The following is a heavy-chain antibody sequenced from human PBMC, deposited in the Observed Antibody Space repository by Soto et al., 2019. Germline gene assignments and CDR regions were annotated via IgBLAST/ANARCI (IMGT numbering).Heavy chain of an antibody. V-gene: IGHV4-59*08. Sequence: SETLSLTWTVSGGSISSYYWSLSRQPPGKGLEWIGYIYYSGSTNYNPSLKSRLTISVDTSKNQFSLKLSSVTAADTAVYYCARRYGSFFDIWGQGTMVTVSS. J-gene: IGHJ3*02. CDR3: ARRYGSFFDI. CDR2: IYYSGST. CDR1: GGSISSYY. D-gene: IGHD3-10*01.